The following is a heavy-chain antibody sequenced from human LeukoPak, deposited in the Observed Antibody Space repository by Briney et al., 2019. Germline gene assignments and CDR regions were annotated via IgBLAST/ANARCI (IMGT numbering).Heavy chain of an antibody. Sequence: GTSLRLSCVASGIPFNSYGMHWVRQAPGKGPEWVAIIWCDESKTYYADSVKGRFTISRDNSRNTLYLQMNSLRAEDTAVYYCATDDGYERFVYWGQGTLVTVSS. CDR2: IWCDESKT. CDR1: GIPFNSYG. CDR3: ATDDGYERFVY. D-gene: IGHD5-12*01. J-gene: IGHJ4*02. V-gene: IGHV3-33*03.